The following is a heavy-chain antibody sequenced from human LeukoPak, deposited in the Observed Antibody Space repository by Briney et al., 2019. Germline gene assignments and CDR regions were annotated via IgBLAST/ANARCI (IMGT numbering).Heavy chain of an antibody. V-gene: IGHV1-46*02. CDR3: ARDPGDGPLH. CDR2: INPSGGST. J-gene: IGHJ4*02. D-gene: IGHD1-14*01. CDR1: GHILDELA. Sequence: ASVKVSCKVSGHILDELAMHWVRQAPGQGLEWMGIINPSGGSTSYAQKFQGRVTMTRDTSTSTVYMELSSLRSEDTAVYYCARDPGDGPLHWGQGTLVTVSS.